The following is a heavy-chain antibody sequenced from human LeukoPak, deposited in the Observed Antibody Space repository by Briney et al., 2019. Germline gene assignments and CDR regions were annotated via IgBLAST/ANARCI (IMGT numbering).Heavy chain of an antibody. V-gene: IGHV1-2*02. CDR1: GYTFTDYY. D-gene: IGHD5-12*01. J-gene: IGHJ5*02. CDR3: ARLQVDSGYDFPWFDP. Sequence: ASVKVSCKASGYTFTDYYMHWVRQAPGQGLEWMGWINPNSGGTNYAQKFQGRVTMTRDTSISTAYMELSRLRSDDTAVYYCARLQVDSGYDFPWFDPWGQGTLVTVSS. CDR2: INPNSGGT.